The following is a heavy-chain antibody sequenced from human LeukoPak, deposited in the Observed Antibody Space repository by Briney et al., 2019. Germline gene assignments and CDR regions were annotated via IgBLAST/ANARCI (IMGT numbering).Heavy chain of an antibody. Sequence: SVKVSCKASGGTFSSYAISWVRLAPGQGLEWMGGIIPIFGTANYAQKFQGRVTITADESTSTAYMELSSLRSEDTAVYYCARDPDYGEHDQGWFDPWGQGTLVTVSS. CDR1: GGTFSSYA. CDR3: ARDPDYGEHDQGWFDP. CDR2: IIPIFGTA. J-gene: IGHJ5*02. V-gene: IGHV1-69*01. D-gene: IGHD4-17*01.